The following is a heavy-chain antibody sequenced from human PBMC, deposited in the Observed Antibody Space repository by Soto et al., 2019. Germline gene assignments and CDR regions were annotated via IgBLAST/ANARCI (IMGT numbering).Heavy chain of an antibody. CDR3: AKVIQSMVTYTMDV. CDR1: GFTFSTYG. D-gene: IGHD5-18*01. J-gene: IGHJ6*02. V-gene: IGHV3-30*18. Sequence: PGGSLRLSCAASGFTFSTYGMHWVRQAPGKGLEWVAVISYDGSNKYFADSVKGRFTISRDNSKNTLYLHMNSLRAEDTAVYYCAKVIQSMVTYTMDVWGQGTKVTVFS. CDR2: ISYDGSNK.